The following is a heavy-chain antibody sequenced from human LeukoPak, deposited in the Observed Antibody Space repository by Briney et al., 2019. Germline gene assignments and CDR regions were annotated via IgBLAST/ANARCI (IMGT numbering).Heavy chain of an antibody. CDR1: GFTFSSYG. J-gene: IGHJ4*02. CDR3: AKVWGIAAAGTTPYFDY. Sequence: GRSLRLTCAASGFTFSSYGMHWVRQAPGKGLEWVAVISYDGSNKYYADSVKGRFTIPRDNSKNTLYLQINSLRAADTAVYYCAKVWGIAAAGTTPYFDYWGQGTLVTVSS. D-gene: IGHD6-13*01. V-gene: IGHV3-30*18. CDR2: ISYDGSNK.